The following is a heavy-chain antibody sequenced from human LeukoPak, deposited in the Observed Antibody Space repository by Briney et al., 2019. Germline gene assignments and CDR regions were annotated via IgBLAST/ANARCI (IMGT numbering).Heavy chain of an antibody. Sequence: GRSLRLSCAASGFTFSSYGMHWVRQAPGKGLEWVAVIWNDASHDNYVDSVKGRFTISRDNSKNTLYLQMNSLSAEDTAVYYCAKSRGYYYEKSGPADYWGQGTLVTVPS. CDR1: GFTFSSYG. J-gene: IGHJ4*02. V-gene: IGHV3-33*06. CDR2: IWNDASHD. D-gene: IGHD3-22*01. CDR3: AKSRGYYYEKSGPADY.